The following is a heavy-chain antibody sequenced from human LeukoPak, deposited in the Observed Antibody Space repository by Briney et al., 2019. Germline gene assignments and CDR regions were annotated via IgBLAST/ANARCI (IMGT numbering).Heavy chain of an antibody. Sequence: SETLSLTCAVSGGSISSGGYSWSWIRQPPGKGLEWIGYIYHSGSTYYNPSLKSRVTISVDRSKNQFTLKLSSVTAADTAVYYCASYVWGSYAFDIWGQGTMVTVSS. CDR1: GGSISSGGYS. V-gene: IGHV4-30-2*01. CDR2: IYHSGST. D-gene: IGHD3-16*01. CDR3: ASYVWGSYAFDI. J-gene: IGHJ3*02.